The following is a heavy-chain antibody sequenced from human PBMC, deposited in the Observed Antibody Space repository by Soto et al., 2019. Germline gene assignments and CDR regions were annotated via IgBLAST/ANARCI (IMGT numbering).Heavy chain of an antibody. CDR3: ARGLGTYYDFWSGAYYYYYGMDV. J-gene: IGHJ6*02. D-gene: IGHD3-3*01. CDR2: INAGNGNT. V-gene: IGHV1-3*01. Sequence: ASVKVSCKASGYTFTSYAMHWVRQAPGQRLEWMGWINAGNGNTKYSQKFQGRVTITRDTSASTAHMELSSLRSEDTAVYYCARGLGTYYDFWSGAYYYYYGMDVWGQGTTVTVSS. CDR1: GYTFTSYA.